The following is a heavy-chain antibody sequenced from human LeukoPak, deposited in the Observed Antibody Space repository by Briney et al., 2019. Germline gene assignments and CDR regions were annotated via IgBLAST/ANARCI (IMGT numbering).Heavy chain of an antibody. V-gene: IGHV3-66*01. D-gene: IGHD5-12*01. CDR1: GFTVSSNY. CDR2: IYSGGST. Sequence: GGSLRLSCAASGFTVSSNYMSWVRQAPGKGLEWGSVIYSGGSTYYADSVKGRFTISRDNSKNTLYLQMNSLRAEDTAVYYCAKSRKVATIRMAYFDYWGQGTLVTVSS. J-gene: IGHJ4*02. CDR3: AKSRKVATIRMAYFDY.